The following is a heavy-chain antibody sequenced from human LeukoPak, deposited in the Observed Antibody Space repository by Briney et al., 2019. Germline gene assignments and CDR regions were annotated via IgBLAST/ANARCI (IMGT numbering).Heavy chain of an antibody. V-gene: IGHV3-21*01. CDR3: ARVGASSSWYGSYYYYYMDV. Sequence: GGSLRLSCAASGFTFSSYTMNWVRQAPGQGLEWVSLISSSSSYIYYAESMKGRVTITRDNAKNSLFLQMNSLRDEDTAVYYCARVGASSSWYGSYYYYYMDVWGKGTTVTVFS. CDR2: ISSSSSYI. CDR1: GFTFSSYT. D-gene: IGHD6-13*01. J-gene: IGHJ6*03.